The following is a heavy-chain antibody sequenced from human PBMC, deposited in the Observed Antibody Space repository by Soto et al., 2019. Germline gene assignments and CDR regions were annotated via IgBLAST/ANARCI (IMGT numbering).Heavy chain of an antibody. V-gene: IGHV1-18*01. CDR2: ISAYNGNT. Sequence: ASVKVSCKASGYTFTSYGISWVRQAPGQGLEWMGWISAYNGNTNYAQKLQGRVTMTTDTSTSTAYMELRSLRSDDTAVYYCARDPRRPGIAVAGTRVALGYWGQGTLVTVSS. J-gene: IGHJ4*02. D-gene: IGHD6-19*01. CDR3: ARDPRRPGIAVAGTRVALGY. CDR1: GYTFTSYG.